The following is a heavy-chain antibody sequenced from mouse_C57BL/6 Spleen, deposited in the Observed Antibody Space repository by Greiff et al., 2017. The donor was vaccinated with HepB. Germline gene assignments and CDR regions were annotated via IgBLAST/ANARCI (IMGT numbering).Heavy chain of an antibody. D-gene: IGHD2-3*01. CDR2: IDPENGDT. J-gene: IGHJ3*01. CDR1: GFNIKDDY. V-gene: IGHV14-4*01. Sequence: EVHLVESGAELVRPGASVKLSCTASGFNIKDDYMHWVKQRPEQGLEWIGWIDPENGDTEYASKFQGKATITADTSSNTAYLQLSSLTSEDTAVYYCTRADGFYGPFAYWGQGTLVTVSA. CDR3: TRADGFYGPFAY.